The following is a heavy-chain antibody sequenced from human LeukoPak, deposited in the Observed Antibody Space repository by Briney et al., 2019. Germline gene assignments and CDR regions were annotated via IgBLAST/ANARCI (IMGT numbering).Heavy chain of an antibody. Sequence: PGGSLRLSCAASGFTFSSYAMSWVRQAPRKGLEWLSYISHSGASTYHANSVKGRFTISRDNAKNSLYLQMNSLRDEDTAMYFCARLTDSSVDYWGRGTLVTVSS. CDR2: ISHSGAST. D-gene: IGHD5-18*01. J-gene: IGHJ4*02. CDR1: GFTFSSYA. V-gene: IGHV3-48*02. CDR3: ARLTDSSVDY.